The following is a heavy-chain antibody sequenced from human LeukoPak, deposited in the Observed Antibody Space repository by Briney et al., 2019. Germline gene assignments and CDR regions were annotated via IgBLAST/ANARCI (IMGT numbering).Heavy chain of an antibody. CDR2: INHSGGT. CDR1: GFTFSDYY. CDR3: ARGPILEWFYYYYYYMDV. V-gene: IGHV4-34*01. Sequence: GSLRLSCAASGFTFSDYYMSWIRQPPGKGLEWIGEINHSGGTNYNPSLKSRVTISVDTSKNQFSLKLSSVTAADTAVYYCARGPILEWFYYYYYYMDVWGKGTTVTVSS. J-gene: IGHJ6*03. D-gene: IGHD3-3*01.